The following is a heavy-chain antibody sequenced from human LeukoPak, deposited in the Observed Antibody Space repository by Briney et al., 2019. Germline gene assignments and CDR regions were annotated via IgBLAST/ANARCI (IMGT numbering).Heavy chain of an antibody. CDR3: AKVSPLLLWFGEFDY. CDR1: GFTLSTYA. Sequence: PGGSLRLSCAASGFTLSTYAMSWVRQTPGKGLEWVAATSSSDAGTYHADSVRGRFTISRDNSKNTLYLQMNSLRAEDTAVYYCAKVSPLLLWFGEFDYWGQGTLVTVSS. V-gene: IGHV3-23*01. D-gene: IGHD3-10*01. J-gene: IGHJ4*02. CDR2: TSSSDAGT.